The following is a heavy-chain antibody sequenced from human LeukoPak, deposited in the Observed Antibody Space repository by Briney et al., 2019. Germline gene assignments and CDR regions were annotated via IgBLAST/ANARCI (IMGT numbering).Heavy chain of an antibody. CDR1: GGSISSYY. CDR3: ASSYYYDSSGPPGAFDI. V-gene: IGHV4-59*08. Sequence: SETLSLTCTVSGGSISSYYWSWIRQPPGKGLEWIGYIYYSGSTNYNPSLKSRVTISVDTSKNQFSLKLSSVTAADTAVYYCASSYYYDSSGPPGAFDIWGQGTMVTVSS. J-gene: IGHJ3*02. D-gene: IGHD3-22*01. CDR2: IYYSGST.